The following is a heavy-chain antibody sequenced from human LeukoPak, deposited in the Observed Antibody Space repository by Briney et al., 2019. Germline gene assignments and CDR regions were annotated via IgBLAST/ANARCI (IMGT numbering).Heavy chain of an antibody. D-gene: IGHD2-2*01. V-gene: IGHV3-48*01. CDR3: ARDHQYAFDV. Sequence: PGGSLRLSCAASGFCLSSYTMNWVRQAPGKGLEWVSYISGSGSTIHYVDSVKGRFTMSRDNGKNSLYLQMNSLRAEDTALYYCARDHQYAFDVWGQGTMVTVSS. CDR1: GFCLSSYT. CDR2: ISGSGSTI. J-gene: IGHJ3*01.